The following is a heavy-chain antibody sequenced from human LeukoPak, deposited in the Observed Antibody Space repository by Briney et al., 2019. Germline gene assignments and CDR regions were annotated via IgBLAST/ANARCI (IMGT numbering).Heavy chain of an antibody. D-gene: IGHD3-10*01. J-gene: IGHJ5*02. CDR2: INHSGST. V-gene: IGHV4-34*01. Sequence: PSETLSLTCAVYGGSFSGYYWSWIRQPPGKGLEWIGEINHSGSTNYNPSLKSRVTISVDTSKNQFSLKLSSVTAADTAVYYCARRPVRGVILSWYNWFDPWGQGTLVTVSS. CDR3: ARRPVRGVILSWYNWFDP. CDR1: GGSFSGYY.